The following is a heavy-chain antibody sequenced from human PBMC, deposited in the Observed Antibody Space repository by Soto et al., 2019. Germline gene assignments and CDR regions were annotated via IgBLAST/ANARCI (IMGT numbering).Heavy chain of an antibody. J-gene: IGHJ4*02. Sequence: SPPKPVTAAHRLRKTCSSSGFSLSTNKVGVGWIRQPPGKALEWLALIYWDDDKRYSPSLKSRLTITKDTSKNQVVLTMTNMDPVDTATYYCAHSRDILTGSPYYFDYWGQGTLVTVSS. CDR3: AHSRDILTGSPYYFDY. D-gene: IGHD3-9*01. V-gene: IGHV2-5*02. CDR1: GFSLSTNKVG. CDR2: IYWDDDK.